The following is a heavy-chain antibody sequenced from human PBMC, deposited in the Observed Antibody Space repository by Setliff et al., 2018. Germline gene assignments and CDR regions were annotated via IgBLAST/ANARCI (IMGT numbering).Heavy chain of an antibody. J-gene: IGHJ5*02. Sequence: GESLKISCKGSGYSFTDYWIAWVRQTPGKGLEWMGIIHPGNADTRYSPSFQGQVTISTDTSINTAFLQWNNLKASDTAVYYCARRGERFFNWFDPWGQGTLVTVSS. CDR1: GYSFTDYW. CDR2: IHPGNADT. CDR3: ARRGERFFNWFDP. D-gene: IGHD2-21*01. V-gene: IGHV5-51*01.